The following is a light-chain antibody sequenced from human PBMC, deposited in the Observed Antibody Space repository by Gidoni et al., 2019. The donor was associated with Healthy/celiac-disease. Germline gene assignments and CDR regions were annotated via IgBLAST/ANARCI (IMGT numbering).Light chain of an antibody. CDR1: QSVLYSSNNKNY. V-gene: IGKV4-1*01. CDR3: QHYRT. CDR2: WAS. J-gene: IGKJ1*01. Sequence: DIVMTQSPDSLAVSLGERATINCKSSQSVLYSSNNKNYLAWYQQKPGQPPKLLIYWASTRESGVPDRFSGSGSGTDFTLTISSLQAEDVAVYYCQHYRTFXXXTKVEIK.